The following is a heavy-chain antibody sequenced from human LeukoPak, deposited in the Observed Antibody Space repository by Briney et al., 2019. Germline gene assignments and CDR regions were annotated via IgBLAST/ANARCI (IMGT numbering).Heavy chain of an antibody. Sequence: SETLSLTCTVSGGSISSSSYYWGWIRQPPGKGLEWIGSIYYSGSTYYNPSLKSRVTISVDTSKNQFSLKLSSVTAADTAVYYCARGGYYYLDVWGKGTTVTVSS. CDR2: IYYSGST. CDR3: ARGGYYYLDV. D-gene: IGHD3-16*01. J-gene: IGHJ6*03. CDR1: GGSISSSSYY. V-gene: IGHV4-39*01.